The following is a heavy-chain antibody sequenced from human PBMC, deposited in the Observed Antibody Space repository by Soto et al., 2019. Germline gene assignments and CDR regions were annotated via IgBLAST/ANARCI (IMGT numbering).Heavy chain of an antibody. CDR1: GYTFSDYY. D-gene: IGHD2-8*02. CDR3: ASGAEVGIELAAFDQ. J-gene: IGHJ4*02. Sequence: QVHLVQSGAEVKRAGASVTVSCKASGYTFSDYYIHWVRQAPGQGLQWMGCINPKSGDRRYAQMLRGWVCMTRDTSISTAYMEVSGLKSDDTAVYFCASGAEVGIELAAFDQWGQGTLVTVSA. V-gene: IGHV1-2*04. CDR2: INPKSGDR.